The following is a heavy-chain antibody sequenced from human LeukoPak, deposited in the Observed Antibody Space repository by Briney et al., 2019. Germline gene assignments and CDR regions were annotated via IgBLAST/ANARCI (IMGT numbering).Heavy chain of an antibody. V-gene: IGHV3-21*01. CDR3: ARDPNYYDSSGYYYYYGMDV. D-gene: IGHD3-22*01. J-gene: IGHJ6*02. Sequence: PGGSLRLSCAASGLTFSSYSMNWVRQAPGKGLEWVSSTSTSSSYIYYADSVKGRFTISRDNAKNSLYLQMNSLRAEDTAVYYCARDPNYYDSSGYYYYYGMDVWGQGTTVTVSS. CDR2: TSTSSSYI. CDR1: GLTFSSYS.